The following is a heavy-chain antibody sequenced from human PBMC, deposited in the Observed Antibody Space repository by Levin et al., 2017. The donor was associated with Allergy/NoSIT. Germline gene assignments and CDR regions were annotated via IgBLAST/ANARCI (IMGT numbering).Heavy chain of an antibody. CDR1: GFTFRSYG. CDR3: AKSAYYYEYSAFDI. J-gene: IGHJ3*02. CDR2: ISYDGSNK. V-gene: IGHV3-30*18. D-gene: IGHD3-22*01. Sequence: LSLPCAASGFTFRSYGMHWVRQAPGKGLEWVAVISYDGSNKYYADSVKGRFTISRDNSKNTLYLQMNSLRAEDTAVYYCAKSAYYYEYSAFDIWGQGTMVTVSS.